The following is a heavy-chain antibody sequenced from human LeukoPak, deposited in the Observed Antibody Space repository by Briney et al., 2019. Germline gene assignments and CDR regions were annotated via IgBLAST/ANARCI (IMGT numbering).Heavy chain of an antibody. CDR3: ASRRVDTAMVNDY. D-gene: IGHD5-18*01. CDR2: INPNSGGT. CDR1: GYTFTGYY. V-gene: IGHV1-2*02. J-gene: IGHJ4*02. Sequence: GASVKVSCKASGYTFTGYYMHWVRQAPGQGLEWMGWINPNSGGTNYAQKFQGRVTMTRDTSISTAYMELSRLRSGDTAVYYCASRRVDTAMVNDYWGQGTLVTVSS.